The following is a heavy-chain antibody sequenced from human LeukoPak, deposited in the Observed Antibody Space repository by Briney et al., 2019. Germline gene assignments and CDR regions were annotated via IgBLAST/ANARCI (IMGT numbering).Heavy chain of an antibody. J-gene: IGHJ3*01. CDR3: ARTVGYRAIDL. Sequence: GGSLRLSCAASGFTFSSYAMSWVRQAPGKGLEWVSGISGSGGSTDYADSVRGRFTISRDNAKNTLYLQMNSLRADDTAVYYCARTVGYRAIDLWGQGTMVTVSS. CDR2: ISGSGGST. CDR1: GFTFSSYA. D-gene: IGHD4-23*01. V-gene: IGHV3-23*01.